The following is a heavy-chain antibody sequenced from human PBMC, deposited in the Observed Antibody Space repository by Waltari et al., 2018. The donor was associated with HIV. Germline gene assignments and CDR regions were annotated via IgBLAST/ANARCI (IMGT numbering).Heavy chain of an antibody. J-gene: IGHJ4*02. V-gene: IGHV4-59*01. CDR1: SDALKHDY. CDR2: ISYSGST. Sequence: QVQLQESGPGLVKPSATLSLPCNVSSDALKHDYWNWIRQPPGKELEWIGYISYSGSTKYGPSLKSRVTMSLVSSKNQFSLKLRSVTAADTAVYFCARGRRWLQFHGHYYFDYWGQGTLVTVSS. CDR3: ARGRRWLQFHGHYYFDY. D-gene: IGHD3-10*01.